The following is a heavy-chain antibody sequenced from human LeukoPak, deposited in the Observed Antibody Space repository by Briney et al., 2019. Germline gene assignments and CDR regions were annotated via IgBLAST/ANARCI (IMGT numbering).Heavy chain of an antibody. V-gene: IGHV3-30*04. J-gene: IGHJ5*02. Sequence: GGSLRLSCAASGFTFSSYAMHWVRQAPGKGLEWVAVILYDGSNKYYADSVKGRFTNSRDNSKNTLYLQMNSLRAEDTAVYYCAREYYYDSSGYYFDWFDPWGQGTLVTVSS. CDR3: AREYYYDSSGYYFDWFDP. D-gene: IGHD3-22*01. CDR2: ILYDGSNK. CDR1: GFTFSSYA.